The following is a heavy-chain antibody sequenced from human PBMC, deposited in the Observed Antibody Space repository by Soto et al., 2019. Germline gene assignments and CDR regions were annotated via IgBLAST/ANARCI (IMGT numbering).Heavy chain of an antibody. V-gene: IGHV4-34*01. Sequence: NPSETLSLTCAVYGGSFSGYYWSWIRQPPGKGLEWIGEINHSGSTNYNPSLKSRVTISVDTSKNQFSLKLSSVTAADTAVYYCARSWYWTYYDFWSGYQTGWFDPWGQGTLVTVSS. D-gene: IGHD3-3*01. CDR3: ARSWYWTYYDFWSGYQTGWFDP. CDR2: INHSGST. J-gene: IGHJ5*02. CDR1: GGSFSGYY.